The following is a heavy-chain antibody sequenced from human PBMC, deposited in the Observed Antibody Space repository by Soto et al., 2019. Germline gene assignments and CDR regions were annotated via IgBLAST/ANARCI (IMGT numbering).Heavy chain of an antibody. D-gene: IGHD1-26*01. CDR3: ASGRGRYFYYGMDV. J-gene: IGHJ6*02. V-gene: IGHV4-61*01. Sequence: SETLSLTCTVSGGSVSSGSYYWSWIRQPPGKGLEWIGYIFYSGTTYYNPSLKSRVTISVDTSKNQFSLKLSSVTAEDTAVYYCASGRGRYFYYGMDVWGQGTTVTVSS. CDR1: GGSVSSGSYY. CDR2: IFYSGTT.